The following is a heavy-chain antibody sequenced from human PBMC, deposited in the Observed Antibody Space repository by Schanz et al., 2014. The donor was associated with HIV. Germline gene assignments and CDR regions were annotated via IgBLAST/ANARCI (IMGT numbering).Heavy chain of an antibody. D-gene: IGHD3-22*01. CDR2: INHSGTT. V-gene: IGHV4-34*01. J-gene: IGHJ5*02. CDR1: GGSFSDYY. CDR3: ARGLQWLPLGNWFDR. Sequence: QVQLQQWGAGLLKPSETLSLTCAVYGGSFSDYYWSWIRQPSGKGLEWIGEINHSGTTNYNPSLKSRVTISIDKSKKQFSLKLNSVTAADTAVYYCARGLQWLPLGNWFDRWGQGTLVTVSS.